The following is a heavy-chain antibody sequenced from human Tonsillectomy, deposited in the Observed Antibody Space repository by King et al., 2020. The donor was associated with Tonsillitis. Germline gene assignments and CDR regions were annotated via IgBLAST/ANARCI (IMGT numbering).Heavy chain of an antibody. CDR2: IYYSGST. CDR3: ASGFSYYFDSSGYWHAFDI. J-gene: IGHJ3*02. D-gene: IGHD3-22*01. CDR1: GGSISSGGYY. V-gene: IGHV4-31*03. Sequence: QVQLQESGPGLVKPSQTLSLTCTVSGGSISSGGYYWSWIRQHPGKGLEWIGYIYYSGSTYYNPSLKSRVTISVDTSKNQFSLKLSSVTAADTAVYYCASGFSYYFDSSGYWHAFDIWGQGTMVTVSS.